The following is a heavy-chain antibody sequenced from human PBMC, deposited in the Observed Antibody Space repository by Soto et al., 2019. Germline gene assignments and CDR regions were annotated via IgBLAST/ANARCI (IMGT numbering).Heavy chain of an antibody. D-gene: IGHD2-15*01. Sequence: SLRLSCAASGFTFDDYGMSWVRQAPGKGLEWVSGINWNGGSTGYADSVKGRFTISRDNAKNSLYLQMNSLRAEDTALYHCARLGYCSGGSCPYYYYYYMDVWGKGTTVTVSS. CDR1: GFTFDDYG. CDR2: INWNGGST. V-gene: IGHV3-20*01. J-gene: IGHJ6*03. CDR3: ARLGYCSGGSCPYYYYYYMDV.